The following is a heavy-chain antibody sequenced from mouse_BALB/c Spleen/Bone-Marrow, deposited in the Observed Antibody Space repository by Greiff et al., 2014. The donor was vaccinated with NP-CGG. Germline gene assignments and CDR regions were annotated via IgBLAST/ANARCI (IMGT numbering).Heavy chain of an antibody. CDR3: TREDYGYTFAY. J-gene: IGHJ3*01. V-gene: IGHV5-6-4*01. CDR1: GFTFSSYT. D-gene: IGHD1-2*01. Sequence: EVMLVESGGGLVKPGGSLKLSCAASGFTFSSYTMSWVRQTPEKRLEWVATISSGGSYTHYPDSVKGRFTISRDNAKNTLYLQMSSLKSEDTAMYYCTREDYGYTFAYWGQGTLVTVSA. CDR2: ISSGGSYT.